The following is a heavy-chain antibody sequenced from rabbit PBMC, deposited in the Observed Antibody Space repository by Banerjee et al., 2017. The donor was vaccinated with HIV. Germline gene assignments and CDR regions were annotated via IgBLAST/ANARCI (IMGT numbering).Heavy chain of an antibody. CDR3: VRATYDDYPDAFDP. Sequence: QSLEESGGGLVEPEGSLTLTCKASGFDLSNYYHMCWVRQAPGKGLEWIACIDTGSSGSTYYASWAKGRFTISKTSSTTVTLQMTSLTAADTATYFCVRATYDDYPDAFDPWGPGTL. CDR2: IDTGSSGST. D-gene: IGHD2-1*01. CDR1: GFDLSNYYH. J-gene: IGHJ2*01. V-gene: IGHV1S40*01.